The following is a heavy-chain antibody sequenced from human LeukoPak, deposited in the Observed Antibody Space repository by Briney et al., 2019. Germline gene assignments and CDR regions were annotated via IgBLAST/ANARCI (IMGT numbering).Heavy chain of an antibody. CDR2: ISVYNGNT. CDR3: ARGDTGIPYYFDH. J-gene: IGHJ4*02. V-gene: IGHV1-18*01. Sequence: ASVKVSCKASVYTFTSYGINWVRQAPGQGLEWRGWISVYNGNTNYAQKLQGRVIMTTDTSTSTTYMQLSSLRSDDAAVYYCARGDTGIPYYFDHWGQGTLVTVSS. CDR1: VYTFTSYG. D-gene: IGHD1-26*01.